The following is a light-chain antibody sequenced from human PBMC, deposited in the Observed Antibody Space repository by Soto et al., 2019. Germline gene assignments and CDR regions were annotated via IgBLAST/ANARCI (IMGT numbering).Light chain of an antibody. V-gene: IGLV2-11*01. CDR2: DVS. CDR1: SSDVGGYNY. CDR3: CSYAGSYTVV. Sequence: QSALTQPRSVSGSPGQSVTISCTGTSSDVGGYNYVSWYQQHPGKAPKLMIYDVSKRPSGVPDRFSGSKSGNTASLTISGXQAEXEADYYCCSYAGSYTVVFGGGTKLTVL. J-gene: IGLJ2*01.